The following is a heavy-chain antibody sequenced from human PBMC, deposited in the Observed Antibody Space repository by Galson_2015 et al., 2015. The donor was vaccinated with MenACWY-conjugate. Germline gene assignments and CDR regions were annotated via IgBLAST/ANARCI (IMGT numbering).Heavy chain of an antibody. CDR2: IYHSGAT. V-gene: IGHV4-59*13. Sequence: ETLSLTCTVSGASMSNYSWTWVRQSPEKGLEWIGHIYHSGATNYNPSLQSRVIISADASKGQISLSLASMSAADTAVYFCARRATTGWFDPWGQGTQVTVSS. CDR3: ARRATTGWFDP. D-gene: IGHD4-17*01. J-gene: IGHJ5*02. CDR1: GASMSNYS.